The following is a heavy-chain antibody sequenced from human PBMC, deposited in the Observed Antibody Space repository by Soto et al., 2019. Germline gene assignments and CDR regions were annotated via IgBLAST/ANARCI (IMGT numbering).Heavy chain of an antibody. J-gene: IGHJ5*02. CDR1: GFTFSNAW. CDR2: SKSKTSGGAT. Sequence: GSLGLSCAASGFTFSNAWMSWVRQAPGKGLEWVARSKSKTSGGATDYAASVKGRFTISRDDSENTLFLQMNSLKTEDTAVYYCTRGTRDNWSDPWGQGTLVTVSS. D-gene: IGHD2-15*01. CDR3: TRGTRDNWSDP. V-gene: IGHV3-15*01.